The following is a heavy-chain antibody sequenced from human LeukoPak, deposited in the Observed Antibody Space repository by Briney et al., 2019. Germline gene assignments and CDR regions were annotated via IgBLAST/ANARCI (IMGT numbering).Heavy chain of an antibody. CDR2: INPNSGGT. Sequence: ASVKLSCKASGYSFPAKYMHGVRQAPGQGPECMGWINPNSGGTNYAQKFQGRVTMTRDTSISTAYMELSRLRSDDTAVYYCARGGVSGSYYNWFDPWGQGTLVTVSS. CDR1: GYSFPAKY. V-gene: IGHV1-2*02. CDR3: ARGGVSGSYYNWFDP. D-gene: IGHD1-26*01. J-gene: IGHJ5*02.